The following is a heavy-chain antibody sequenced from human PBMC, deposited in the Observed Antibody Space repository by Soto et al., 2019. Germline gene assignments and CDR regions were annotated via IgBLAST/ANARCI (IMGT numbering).Heavy chain of an antibody. CDR1: GGSISSYY. D-gene: IGHD3-9*01. CDR2: IYYSGST. V-gene: IGHV4-59*01. Sequence: SETLSHTCTVSGGSISSYYWSWIRQTPGKGLEWIGYIYYSGSTNYNPSLKSRVTISVDTSKNQFSLKLSSVTASDTAVYYCARGPVLHYFDWFGYFVPGGRGTLVT. CDR3: ARGPVLHYFDWFGYFVP. J-gene: IGHJ2*01.